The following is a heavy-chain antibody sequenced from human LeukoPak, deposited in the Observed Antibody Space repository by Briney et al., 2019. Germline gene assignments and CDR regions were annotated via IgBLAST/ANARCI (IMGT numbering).Heavy chain of an antibody. D-gene: IGHD3-10*01. J-gene: IGHJ6*03. CDR2: INPNSGGT. Sequence: ASVKVSCKASGYTFTGYFIHWVRQAPGQGLEWMGWINPNSGGTNYALKFQGRVTMTRDTSINTAYMELSRLRSDDTAVYYCARDFYYGSGTSLSYYYYYYMDVWGKGTTVTVSS. CDR3: ARDFYYGSGTSLSYYYYYYMDV. CDR1: GYTFTGYF. V-gene: IGHV1-2*02.